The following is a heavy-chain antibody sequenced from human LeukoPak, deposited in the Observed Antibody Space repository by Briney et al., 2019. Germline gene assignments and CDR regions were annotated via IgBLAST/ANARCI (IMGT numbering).Heavy chain of an antibody. J-gene: IGHJ4*02. CDR2: IYSSGNT. Sequence: SETLSLTCTVSGGSISSSSYYWSWIRQPPGKGLEWIGYIYSSGNTNYNPSLKSRVTISVDTSKNQFSLKLSSVTAADTAMYYCARVDYGDKGYFDYWGQGSLVTVSS. V-gene: IGHV4-61*01. CDR3: ARVDYGDKGYFDY. D-gene: IGHD4-17*01. CDR1: GGSISSSSYY.